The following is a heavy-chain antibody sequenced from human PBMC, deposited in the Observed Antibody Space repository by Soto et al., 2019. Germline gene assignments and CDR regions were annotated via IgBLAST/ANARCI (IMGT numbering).Heavy chain of an antibody. CDR1: GGSISSGGYS. V-gene: IGHV4-30-2*01. J-gene: IGHJ5*02. Sequence: SETLSLTCAVSGGSISSGGYSWSWIRQPPGEGLEWIGYIYHSGSTYYNPSLKSRVTISVDRSKNQFSLKLSSVTAADTAVYYCSRVPGPWGQGTLVTVSS. CDR2: IYHSGST. CDR3: SRVPGP.